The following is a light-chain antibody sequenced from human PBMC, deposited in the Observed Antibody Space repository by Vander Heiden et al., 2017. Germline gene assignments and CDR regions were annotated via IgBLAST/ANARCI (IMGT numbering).Light chain of an antibody. V-gene: IGKV3-15*01. CDR3: QQYNNWPLYT. CDR2: GAY. J-gene: IGKJ2*01. Sequence: EIVMTQSPATLPVSPGETATLSCRASQSVSSILAWHQQKPGQGPRLLIYGAYTRATGIPARFSGSGSGTEFTLTISSLQSEDFAVYYCQQYNNWPLYTFGQGTKLEIK. CDR1: QSVSSI.